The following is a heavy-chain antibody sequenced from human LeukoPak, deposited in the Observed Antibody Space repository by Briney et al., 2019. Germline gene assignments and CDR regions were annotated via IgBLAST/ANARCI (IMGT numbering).Heavy chain of an antibody. J-gene: IGHJ3*02. Sequence: GGSLRLSCAASGFTFSSYWMSWVRQAPGKGLEWVANIKQDGSEKYYVDSVKGRFTISRDNAKNSLYLQMNSLRAEDTAVYYCASAVAAAGNGDAFDIWGQGTMVTVSS. CDR2: IKQDGSEK. D-gene: IGHD6-13*01. CDR3: ASAVAAAGNGDAFDI. CDR1: GFTFSSYW. V-gene: IGHV3-7*01.